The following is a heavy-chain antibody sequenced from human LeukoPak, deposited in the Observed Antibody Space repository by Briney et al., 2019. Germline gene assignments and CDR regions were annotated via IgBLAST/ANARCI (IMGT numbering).Heavy chain of an antibody. Sequence: GGSLRLSCAASGFTFSSYEMNWVRQAPGKGLEWVSYISSSGSTIYYADSVKGRFTISRDNAKNSLYLQMNSLRAEDTAVYYRARETATVMDAFDIWGQGTMVTVSS. CDR2: ISSSGSTI. D-gene: IGHD4-17*01. V-gene: IGHV3-48*03. J-gene: IGHJ3*02. CDR3: ARETATVMDAFDI. CDR1: GFTFSSYE.